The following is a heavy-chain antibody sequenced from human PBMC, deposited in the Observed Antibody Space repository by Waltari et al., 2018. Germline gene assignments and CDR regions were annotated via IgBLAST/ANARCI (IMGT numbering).Heavy chain of an antibody. Sequence: QVQLVQSGAEVKKPGASVKVSCQASGYTFTGYYMHWVRQAPGPGLEWMGWINPNSGGTNYAQKFQGRVTMTRDTSISTAYMELSRLRSDDTAVYYCARASTPDIVVVPAAIGYWGQGTLVTVSS. CDR2: INPNSGGT. V-gene: IGHV1-2*02. D-gene: IGHD2-2*01. CDR3: ARASTPDIVVVPAAIGY. J-gene: IGHJ4*02. CDR1: GYTFTGYY.